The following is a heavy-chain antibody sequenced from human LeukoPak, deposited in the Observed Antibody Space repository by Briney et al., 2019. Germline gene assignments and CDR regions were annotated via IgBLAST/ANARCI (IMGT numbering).Heavy chain of an antibody. CDR1: GFTFSSYS. CDR2: ISSSRSHI. Sequence: PGGSLRLSCAASGFTFSSYSMNWVRQAPGKGMEWVSSISSSRSHIYYADSVKGRFTISRDNAKNSLYLQMNSLRGEDTAVYYCARSSDILTGYPENAFDIWGQGTMVTVSS. V-gene: IGHV3-21*01. D-gene: IGHD3-9*01. CDR3: ARSSDILTGYPENAFDI. J-gene: IGHJ3*02.